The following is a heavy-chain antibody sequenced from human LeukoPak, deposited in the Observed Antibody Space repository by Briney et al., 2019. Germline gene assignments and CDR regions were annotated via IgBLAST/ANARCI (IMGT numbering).Heavy chain of an antibody. CDR2: ISYDGSNK. J-gene: IGHJ4*02. D-gene: IGHD3-10*01. Sequence: PGRSLRLSCVASGFKFSSYGMHWVRQAPGKGLEWVASISYDGSNKYYADSVKGRFTISRDNSKNTLYLQMNSLRAEDTAVFYCAKAPRPNKVSFGEYLGSWGQGILVTVSS. V-gene: IGHV3-30*18. CDR3: AKAPRPNKVSFGEYLGS. CDR1: GFKFSSYG.